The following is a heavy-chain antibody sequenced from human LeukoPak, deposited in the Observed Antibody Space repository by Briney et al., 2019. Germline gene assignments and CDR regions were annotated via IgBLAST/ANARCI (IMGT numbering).Heavy chain of an antibody. CDR3: ARDYWYYYDRRVRGYYYYMDV. J-gene: IGHJ6*03. CDR2: IYYSGST. CDR1: GGSISSYY. Sequence: NTSETLSLTCTVSGGSISSYYWSWIRQPPGKGLEWIGYIYYSGSTNYNPSLKSRVTISVDTSKNQFSLKLSSVTAADTAVYYCARDYWYYYDRRVRGYYYYMDVWGKGTTVTVSS. D-gene: IGHD3-22*01. V-gene: IGHV4-59*01.